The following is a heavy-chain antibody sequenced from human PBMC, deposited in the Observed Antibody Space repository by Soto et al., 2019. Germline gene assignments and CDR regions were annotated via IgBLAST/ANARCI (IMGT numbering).Heavy chain of an antibody. Sequence: SETLSLTCAVYGGSFSGYYWSWIRQPPGKGLEWIGEINHSGSTNYNPSLKSRVTISVDTSKNQFSLKLSSVTAADTAVYYCARMSTIWFGYYGMDVWGQGTTVTVSS. V-gene: IGHV4-34*01. CDR2: INHSGST. CDR3: ARMSTIWFGYYGMDV. J-gene: IGHJ6*02. D-gene: IGHD3-10*01. CDR1: GGSFSGYY.